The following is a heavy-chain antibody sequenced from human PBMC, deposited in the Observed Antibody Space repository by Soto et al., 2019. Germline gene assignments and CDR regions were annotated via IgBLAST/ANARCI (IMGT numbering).Heavy chain of an antibody. J-gene: IGHJ4*02. CDR1: GGPFSSDY. CDR2: IYYSGST. Sequence: PSETLSLTCSVPGGPFSSDYWSCIRQPPGKGLEWIGYIYYSGSTNYNPSLKSRVTISVDTSKNQFSLKLSSVTAADTAVYYCARTYGGYYDYWGQGTLVTVS. CDR3: ARTYGGYYDY. D-gene: IGHD2-8*01. V-gene: IGHV4-59*01.